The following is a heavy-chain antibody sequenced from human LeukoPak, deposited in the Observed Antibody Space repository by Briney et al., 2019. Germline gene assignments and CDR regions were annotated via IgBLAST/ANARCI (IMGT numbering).Heavy chain of an antibody. Sequence: SVKVSCKASGGTFSSYAISWVRQAPGQGLEWMGGIIPIFGTANYAQKLQGKVTITADESTSTAYMELSSLGSEDTAVYYCARGWDYDSGGRPTAYVYWGQGTLVSVSS. D-gene: IGHD3-22*01. CDR3: ARGWDYDSGGRPTAYVY. V-gene: IGHV1-69*13. CDR2: IIPIFGTA. CDR1: GGTFSSYA. J-gene: IGHJ4*02.